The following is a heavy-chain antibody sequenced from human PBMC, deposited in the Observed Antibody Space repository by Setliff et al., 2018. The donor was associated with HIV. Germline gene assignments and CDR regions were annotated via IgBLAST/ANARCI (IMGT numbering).Heavy chain of an antibody. J-gene: IGHJ3*02. D-gene: IGHD2-21*02. V-gene: IGHV1-69*13. CDR3: ARDTPHIVVVTAPEPGDDAFDI. CDR2: IIPIFGTA. CDR1: RSTFNSHT. Sequence: GASVKVSCKASRSTFNSHTINWVRQAPGQGLDWMGGIIPIFGTANYAQKFQGRVTITADESTSTAYMELSSLRSEDTAVYYCARDTPHIVVVTAPEPGDDAFDIWGQGTMVTVSS.